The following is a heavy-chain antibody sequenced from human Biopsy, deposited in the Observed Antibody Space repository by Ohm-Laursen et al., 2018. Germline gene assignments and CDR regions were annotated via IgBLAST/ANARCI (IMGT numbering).Heavy chain of an antibody. Sequence: SLRLSCTASGFTFNVYSIVWVRQAPGKGLEWVSSITSRTSSTYYADSVKGRVTISRDNANNSVSLQMNNLRVDDTAVYYCARWYGDLFYYYNGMDVWGQGPRSPSP. D-gene: IGHD3-10*01. CDR2: ITSRTSST. V-gene: IGHV3-21*01. J-gene: IGHJ6*02. CDR1: GFTFNVYS. CDR3: ARWYGDLFYYYNGMDV.